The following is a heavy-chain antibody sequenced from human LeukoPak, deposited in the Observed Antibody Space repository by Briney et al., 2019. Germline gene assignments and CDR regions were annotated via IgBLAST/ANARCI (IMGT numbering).Heavy chain of an antibody. Sequence: GGSLRLSCAASGFTFSSYGMHWVRQAPGKGLEWVAFIRYDGSNKYYADSVKGRFTISRDNSKNTLYLQMNSLRAEDTAVYYCARDPREVWSSGCDYWGQGTLVTVSS. CDR2: IRYDGSNK. CDR1: GFTFSSYG. D-gene: IGHD6-19*01. V-gene: IGHV3-30*02. J-gene: IGHJ4*02. CDR3: ARDPREVWSSGCDY.